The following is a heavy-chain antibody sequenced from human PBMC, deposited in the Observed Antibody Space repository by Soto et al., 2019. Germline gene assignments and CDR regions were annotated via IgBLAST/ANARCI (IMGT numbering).Heavy chain of an antibody. D-gene: IGHD2-15*01. CDR1: GGTFSSYA. V-gene: IGHV1-69*06. CDR2: IIPIFGTA. Sequence: ASVKVSCKASGGTFSSYAISWVRQAPGQGLEWMGGIIPIFGTANYAQKFQGRVTITADKSTSTAYMELSSLRSEDTAVYYCAREGIVVAKSDRGYYFDYWGQGTLVTV. J-gene: IGHJ4*02. CDR3: AREGIVVAKSDRGYYFDY.